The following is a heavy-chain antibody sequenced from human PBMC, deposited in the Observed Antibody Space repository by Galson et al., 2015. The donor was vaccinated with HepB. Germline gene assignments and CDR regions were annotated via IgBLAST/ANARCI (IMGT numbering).Heavy chain of an antibody. CDR2: IDPSDSYT. Sequence: QSGAEVKKPGESLRISCKGSGYSFTSYWISWVRQMPGKGLEWMGRIDPSDSYTNYSPSFQGHVTISADKSISTAYLQWSSLKASDTAMYYCARFRKTRNYCSGGSCYSASHYWGQGTLVTVSS. CDR1: GYSFTSYW. J-gene: IGHJ4*02. D-gene: IGHD2-15*01. CDR3: ARFRKTRNYCSGGSCYSASHY. V-gene: IGHV5-10-1*01.